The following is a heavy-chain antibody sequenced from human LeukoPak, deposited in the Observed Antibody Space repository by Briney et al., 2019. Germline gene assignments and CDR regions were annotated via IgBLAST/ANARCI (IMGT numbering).Heavy chain of an antibody. CDR1: GGSISSGDYY. J-gene: IGHJ4*02. CDR3: ARDSYGGNDYFDY. CDR2: INHSGST. V-gene: IGHV4-30-4*01. D-gene: IGHD4-23*01. Sequence: SETLSLTCTVSGGSISSGDYYWSWIRQPPGKGLEWIGNINHSGSTYYNPSLKSRVTISADTSKNQFSLTLSSVTAADTAVYYCARDSYGGNDYFDYWGQGTLVTVSS.